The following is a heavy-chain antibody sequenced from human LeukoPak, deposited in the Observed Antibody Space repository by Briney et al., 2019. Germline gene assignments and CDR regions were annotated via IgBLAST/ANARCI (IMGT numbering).Heavy chain of an antibody. D-gene: IGHD4-17*01. CDR1: GGSISSSSYY. Sequence: SETLSLTCTVSGGSISSSSYYWGWIRQPPGKGLEWIGSIYYSGSTYYNPSLKSRVTVSVDTSKNQFSLKLSSVTAADTAVYYCATTTVTRHYMDVWGKGTTVTVSS. V-gene: IGHV4-39*01. CDR3: ATTTVTRHYMDV. J-gene: IGHJ6*03. CDR2: IYYSGST.